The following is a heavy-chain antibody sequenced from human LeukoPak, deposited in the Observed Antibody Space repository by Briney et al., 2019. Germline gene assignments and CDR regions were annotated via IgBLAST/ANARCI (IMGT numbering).Heavy chain of an antibody. D-gene: IGHD4-11*01. CDR1: GYTFTGYY. CDR3: TSVTIDTANMDV. V-gene: IGHV1-2*02. CDR2: INPNSGGT. Sequence: ASVKVSCKASGYTFTGYYTHWVRQAPGQGLEWMGWINPNSGGTNYAQKFQGRVTMTRDTSISTAYMELSRLRSDDTAVYYCTSVTIDTANMDVWGKGTTVTVSS. J-gene: IGHJ6*03.